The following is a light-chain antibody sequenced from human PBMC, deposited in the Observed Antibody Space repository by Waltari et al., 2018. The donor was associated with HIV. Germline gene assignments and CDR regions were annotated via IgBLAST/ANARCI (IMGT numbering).Light chain of an antibody. CDR2: WAS. Sequence: DIVMTQSPDSLAVSLGERATTHSNSSQSVLYSSNNKNYLAWYQQKPGQPPKLLIYWASTRESGVPDRFSGSGSGTDFTLTISSLQAEDVAVYYCQQYYSTLALTFGGGTKVEIK. J-gene: IGKJ4*01. CDR1: QSVLYSSNNKNY. V-gene: IGKV4-1*01. CDR3: QQYYSTLALT.